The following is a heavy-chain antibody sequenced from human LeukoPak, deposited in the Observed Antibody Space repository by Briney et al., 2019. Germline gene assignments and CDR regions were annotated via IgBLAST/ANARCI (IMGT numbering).Heavy chain of an antibody. J-gene: IGHJ4*02. CDR2: ISGSGGST. Sequence: GGSLRLSCAASGFTFSSYAMSWVRQAPGKGLEWVSAISGSGGSTYYADSVKGRFTISRDNSKNTLYLQMNSLRAEDTAVYYCAKDIGRWLELPSDYWGQGTLVTVSS. CDR1: GFTFSSYA. V-gene: IGHV3-23*01. D-gene: IGHD6-19*01. CDR3: AKDIGRWLELPSDY.